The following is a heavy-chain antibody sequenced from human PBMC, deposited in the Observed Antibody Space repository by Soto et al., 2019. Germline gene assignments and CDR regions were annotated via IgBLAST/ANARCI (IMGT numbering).Heavy chain of an antibody. CDR2: ISWNSGSI. V-gene: IGHV3-9*01. CDR3: AKEGLCSSTSCYTGGMDV. D-gene: IGHD2-2*02. CDR1: GFTFDDYA. Sequence: GGSLRLSCAASGFTFDDYAMHWVRQAPGKGLEWVSGISWNSGSIGYADSVKGRLTISRDNAKNSLYLQMNSLRAEDTALYYCAKEGLCSSTSCYTGGMDVWGQGTTVTVSS. J-gene: IGHJ6*02.